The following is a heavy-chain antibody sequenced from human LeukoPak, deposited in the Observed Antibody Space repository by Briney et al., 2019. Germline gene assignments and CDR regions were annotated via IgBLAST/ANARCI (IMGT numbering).Heavy chain of an antibody. CDR1: GFTFSSYA. J-gene: IGHJ6*03. CDR2: ISGSGGST. CDR3: AKGGPVGATPDYYYYYMDV. Sequence: GGSLRLSCAASGFTFSSYAMSWVRQAPGKGLEWVSAISGSGGSTYYADSVKGRFTISRDNSKNTLYLQMNSLRAEDTAVYYCAKGGPVGATPDYYYYYMDVWGKGTTVTVSS. D-gene: IGHD1-26*01. V-gene: IGHV3-23*01.